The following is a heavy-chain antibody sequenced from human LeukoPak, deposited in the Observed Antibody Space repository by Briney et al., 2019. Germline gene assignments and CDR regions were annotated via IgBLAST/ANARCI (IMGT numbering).Heavy chain of an antibody. V-gene: IGHV3-30-3*01. Sequence: QPGGSLRLSCAASGFTFSSYAMHWVRQAPGKGLEWVAVISYDGSNKYYADSVKGRFTISRDNSKNTLYLQMNSLRAEDTAVYYCARESDPSVWGSYRYHRGRPNWFDPWGQGTLVTVSS. D-gene: IGHD3-16*02. CDR3: ARESDPSVWGSYRYHRGRPNWFDP. CDR1: GFTFSSYA. CDR2: ISYDGSNK. J-gene: IGHJ5*02.